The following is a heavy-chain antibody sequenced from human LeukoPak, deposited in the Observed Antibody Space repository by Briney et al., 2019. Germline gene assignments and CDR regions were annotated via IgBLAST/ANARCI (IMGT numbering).Heavy chain of an antibody. D-gene: IGHD3-10*01. CDR1: GGSFSGYY. V-gene: IGHV4-34*01. CDR2: INHSGST. CDR3: ARGLAPPMVRGARRLYYFDY. J-gene: IGHJ4*02. Sequence: PSETLSLTCAVYGGSFSGYYWSWIRQPPGKGLEWIGEINHSGSTNYNPSLKSRVTISVDTSKNQFSLKLSSVTAADTAVYYCARGLAPPMVRGARRLYYFDYWGQGTLVTVSS.